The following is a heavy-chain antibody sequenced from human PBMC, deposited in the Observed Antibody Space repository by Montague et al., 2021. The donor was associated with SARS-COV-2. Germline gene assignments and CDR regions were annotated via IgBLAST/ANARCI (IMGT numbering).Heavy chain of an antibody. J-gene: IGHJ4*02. Sequence: LGKPTQTLTLTCTVSGGSISSSSYYWGWIRQPPGKGLEWIGSIYYSGSTYYNPSLKSRVTISVDTSKNQFSLKLSSVTAADTAVYYCARIRIGVWGSYRYFDYWGQGTLVTVSS. CDR2: IYYSGST. CDR3: ARIRIGVWGSYRYFDY. V-gene: IGHV4-39*01. CDR1: GGSISSSSYY. D-gene: IGHD3-16*02.